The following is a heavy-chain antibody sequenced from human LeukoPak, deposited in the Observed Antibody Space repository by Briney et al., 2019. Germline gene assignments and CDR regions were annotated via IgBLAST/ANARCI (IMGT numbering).Heavy chain of an antibody. V-gene: IGHV3-23*01. D-gene: IGHD3-22*01. J-gene: IGHJ4*02. Sequence: GGSLRLSCAASGFTFSSYWMHWVRQAPGKGLEWVSAISNNGGYTYYADSVQGRFTISRDNSKSTLCLQMNSLRAEDTAVYYCAKHRFESGGYHSTDWGQGTLVTVSS. CDR2: ISNNGGYT. CDR1: GFTFSSYW. CDR3: AKHRFESGGYHSTD.